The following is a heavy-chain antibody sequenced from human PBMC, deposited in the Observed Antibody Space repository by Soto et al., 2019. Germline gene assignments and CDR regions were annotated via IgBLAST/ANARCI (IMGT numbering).Heavy chain of an antibody. CDR3: AREWCYGSGKNWFDP. CDR1: GYTFTSYA. D-gene: IGHD3-10*01. CDR2: INAGNGNT. J-gene: IGHJ5*02. Sequence: QVQLVQSGAEEKKPGASVKVSCKAPGYTFTSYAMHWVRQAPGQRLEWMGWINAGNGNTKYSQKFQGRVTITRDTTGSTAYMELSSLRSEGTAVYYGAREWCYGSGKNWFDPWGQGTLVTVFS. V-gene: IGHV1-3*05.